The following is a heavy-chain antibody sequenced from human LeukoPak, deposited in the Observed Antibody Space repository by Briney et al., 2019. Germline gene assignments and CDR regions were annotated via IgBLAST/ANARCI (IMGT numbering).Heavy chain of an antibody. CDR2: ISGSGGTT. CDR3: AKGNYYYGSGTYPNFDY. CDR1: GFTFSNYA. V-gene: IGHV3-23*01. Sequence: SGGSLRLSCAASGFTFSNYAMNWVRQAPGKGLEWVSLISGSGGTTYYADSVKGRFTNCRDNFKNTLYLKMNSLRVEDTAVYYCAKGNYYYGSGTYPNFDYWGQGTLVTVSS. D-gene: IGHD3-10*01. J-gene: IGHJ4*02.